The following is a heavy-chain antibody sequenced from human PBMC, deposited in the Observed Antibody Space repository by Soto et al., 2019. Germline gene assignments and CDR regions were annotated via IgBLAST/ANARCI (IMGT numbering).Heavy chain of an antibody. CDR1: GDSVSSNSAA. V-gene: IGHV6-1*01. CDR3: ARSIAAAATYNWFDH. J-gene: IGHJ5*02. CDR2: TYYRSKWYN. D-gene: IGHD6-13*01. Sequence: SQTLSLTCAISGDSVSSNSAAWNLIRQSPSGGLEWLGRTYYRSKWYNDYAVSVKSRITINPDTSRNQFSLQVNSVTPDDTAVYYCARSIAAAATYNWFDHWGQGTPVTVSS.